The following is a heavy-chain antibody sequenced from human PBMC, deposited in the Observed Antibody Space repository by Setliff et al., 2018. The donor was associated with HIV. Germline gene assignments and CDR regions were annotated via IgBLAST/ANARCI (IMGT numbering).Heavy chain of an antibody. CDR2: INHSGST. CDR3: ARLTTTYYYDSSAYYHPV. D-gene: IGHD3-22*01. Sequence: PSETLSLTCVVYGGSFSGYYWSWIRQPPGRGLEWIGEINHSGSTNYNPSLKSRVTISVDTSKNQFSLKLSSVTAADTAVFYCARLTTTYYYDSSAYYHPVWGQGTLVTVSS. V-gene: IGHV4-34*01. CDR1: GGSFSGYY. J-gene: IGHJ4*02.